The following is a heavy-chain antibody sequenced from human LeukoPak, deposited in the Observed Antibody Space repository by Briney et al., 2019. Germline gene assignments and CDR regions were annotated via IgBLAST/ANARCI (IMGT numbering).Heavy chain of an antibody. Sequence: SETLSLTCTVSGGSISSYYRSWIRQPPGKGLEWIGYIYYSGSTNYNPSLKSRVIILVDTSKNQFSLKLSSVTAADTAVYYCASTLEYSSSSVPLYYYYGMDVWGQGTTVTVSS. CDR3: ASTLEYSSSSVPLYYYYGMDV. J-gene: IGHJ6*02. CDR1: GGSISSYY. D-gene: IGHD6-6*01. V-gene: IGHV4-59*08. CDR2: IYYSGST.